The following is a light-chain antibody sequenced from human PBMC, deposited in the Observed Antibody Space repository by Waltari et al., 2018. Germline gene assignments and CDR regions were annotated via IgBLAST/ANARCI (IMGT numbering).Light chain of an antibody. Sequence: DVVMTQSPLSLPVTLGQPASISCRSSQSLVYSNGNTYLNWYQQRPGQSPRSLNYKVSNRDSGVPDRFSGNGSSTDFTLKISRVEAEDVGVYYCMQGTHWPPWTFGQGTKVEIK. CDR2: KVS. J-gene: IGKJ1*01. CDR3: MQGTHWPPWT. CDR1: QSLVYSNGNTY. V-gene: IGKV2-30*01.